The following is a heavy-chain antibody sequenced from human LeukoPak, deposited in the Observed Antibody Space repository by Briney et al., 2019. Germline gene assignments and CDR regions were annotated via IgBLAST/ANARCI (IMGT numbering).Heavy chain of an antibody. CDR2: ISSGGSTI. CDR3: AKIGGNVVY. Sequence: PGGSLRLSCAASGFTFSSYEMNWVRQAPGKGLEWVSYISSGGSTIYYADSVKGRFTISRDNSKNTLYLQMNSLRAEDTAVYYCAKIGGNVVYWGQGTLVTVSS. CDR1: GFTFSSYE. V-gene: IGHV3-48*03. J-gene: IGHJ4*02. D-gene: IGHD4-23*01.